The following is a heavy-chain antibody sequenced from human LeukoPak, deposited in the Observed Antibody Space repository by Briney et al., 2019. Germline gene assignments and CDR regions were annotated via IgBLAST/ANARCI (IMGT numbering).Heavy chain of an antibody. CDR3: ARDFRSSPVPYGMDV. Sequence: ASVKVSCKASGYSFTSYDINWVRQATGQGLEWMGWMDPNSGNTGYAQKFQGRVTMTRNTSISTAYMELSSLRSEDTAAYYCARDFRSSPVPYGMDVWGQGTTVTVSS. CDR2: MDPNSGNT. V-gene: IGHV1-8*01. CDR1: GYSFTSYD. J-gene: IGHJ6*02. D-gene: IGHD3-3*01.